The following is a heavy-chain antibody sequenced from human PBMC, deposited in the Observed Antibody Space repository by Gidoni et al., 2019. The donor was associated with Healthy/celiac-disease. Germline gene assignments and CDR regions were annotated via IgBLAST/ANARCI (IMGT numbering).Heavy chain of an antibody. J-gene: IGHJ6*03. CDR3: ARDGTLERRVMYYYYMDV. CDR2: INPNSGGT. CDR1: GSPFTGSY. D-gene: IGHD1-1*01. Sequence: QVQLVQSGAEVKKPGASVKVPCKASGSPFTGSYMPWVRQAPGQGLEWMGWINPNSGGTNYAQKFQGRVTMTRDTSISTAYMELSRLRSDDTAVYYCARDGTLERRVMYYYYMDVWGKGTTVTVSS. V-gene: IGHV1-2*02.